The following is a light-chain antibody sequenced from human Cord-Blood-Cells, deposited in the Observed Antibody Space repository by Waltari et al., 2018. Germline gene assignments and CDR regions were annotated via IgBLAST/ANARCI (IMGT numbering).Light chain of an antibody. CDR1: STHVVGSNY. Sequence: QSALTQPASVSGSPGPSITISCLGTSTHVVGSNYVFWYQQPPGKAPKLSIYYVINRPSGVSNRFSGSNSGNTASLTISGLQAEDEADYYCSSYTSSSTWVFGGGTKLTVL. CDR3: SSYTSSSTWV. CDR2: YVI. J-gene: IGLJ3*02. V-gene: IGLV2-14*03.